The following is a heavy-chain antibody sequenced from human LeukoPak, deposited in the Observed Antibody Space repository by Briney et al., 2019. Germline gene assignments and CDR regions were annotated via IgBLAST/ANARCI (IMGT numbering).Heavy chain of an antibody. CDR3: ARDRGSGWTHYYYYGMDV. CDR1: GYTFTSYD. D-gene: IGHD6-25*01. Sequence: ASVKVSCKASGYTFTSYDINWVRQATGQGLEWMGWMNPNSGNTGYAQKFQGRVTMTRNTSISTAYMELSSLRSEDTAVYYCARDRGSGWTHYYYYGMDVRGQGTTVTVSS. J-gene: IGHJ6*02. V-gene: IGHV1-8*01. CDR2: MNPNSGNT.